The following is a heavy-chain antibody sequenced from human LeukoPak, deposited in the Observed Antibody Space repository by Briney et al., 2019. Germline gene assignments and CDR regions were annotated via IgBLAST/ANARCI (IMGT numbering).Heavy chain of an antibody. V-gene: IGHV1-69*13. CDR1: GGTFSSYA. J-gene: IGHJ6*03. Sequence: GASVKVSCKASGGTFSSYAISWVRQAPGQGLEWMGGIIPMFGTANYAQKFQGRVTITADESTSTAYMELSSLRSEDTAVYYSARRGGWFEYYYMDVWAKGPRSPSP. D-gene: IGHD6-19*01. CDR3: ARRGGWFEYYYMDV. CDR2: IIPMFGTA.